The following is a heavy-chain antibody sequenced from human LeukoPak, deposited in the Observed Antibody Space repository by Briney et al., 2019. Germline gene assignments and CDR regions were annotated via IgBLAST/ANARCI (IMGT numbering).Heavy chain of an antibody. V-gene: IGHV4-30-4*01. Sequence: PSETLSLTCTVSGGLISTSGNYWSWIRQPPGRGLEWIGCISYSGGTYYNPSLKSRVSISVDTSKSQFSLKMSSVTAADTAVYYCASTSKYIGSGRDDSFDIWGQGTMVTVSS. CDR2: ISYSGGT. D-gene: IGHD3-10*01. CDR3: ASTSKYIGSGRDDSFDI. CDR1: GGLISTSGNY. J-gene: IGHJ3*02.